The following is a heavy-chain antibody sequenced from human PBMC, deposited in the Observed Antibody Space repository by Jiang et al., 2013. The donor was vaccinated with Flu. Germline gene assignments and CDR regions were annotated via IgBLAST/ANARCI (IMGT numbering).Heavy chain of an antibody. J-gene: IGHJ4*02. CDR3: AKGGGLNMWERGDY. CDR2: ITGSGSAA. CDR1: GFTFVDYC. D-gene: IGHD1-26*01. V-gene: IGHV3-23*01. Sequence: VQLLESGGGLVQPGGSLRLSCAASGFTFVDYCMSWVRQAPGKGLEWVSSITGSGSAASYTDSVKGRFTISRDNSKNTLYLQMDSLRAEDTALYYCAKGGGLNMWERGDYWGQGTLLTVSS.